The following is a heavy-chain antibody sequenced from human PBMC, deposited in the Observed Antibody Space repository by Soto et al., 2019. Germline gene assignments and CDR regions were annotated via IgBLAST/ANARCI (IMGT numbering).Heavy chain of an antibody. CDR1: GFTFSSYA. CDR2: ISYDGSNK. CDR3: ARRGYSGSAPGDY. D-gene: IGHD6-6*01. J-gene: IGHJ4*02. Sequence: QVQLVESGGGVVQPGRFLRLSCAASGFTFSSYAMHWVRQAPGKGLEWVAGISYDGSNKYYADSVKGRFTISRDNSKNTLYLQMNSLRAEDTAVYYCARRGYSGSAPGDYWGQGTLVTVSA. V-gene: IGHV3-30-3*01.